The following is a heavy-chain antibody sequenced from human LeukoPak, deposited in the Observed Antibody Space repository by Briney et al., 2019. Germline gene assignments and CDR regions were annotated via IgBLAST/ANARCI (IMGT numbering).Heavy chain of an antibody. CDR2: INYDGSDT. V-gene: IGHV3-74*01. CDR3: QRDFMTAAGIH. Sequence: GGSLRLSCAASGFTFSSYWMHWVRHAPGKGLVWVSGINYDGSDTRYADTVKGRFTSYGDNAKNTLYLQMNSLRAEDTAVYYCQRDFMTAAGIHWGQGTLVTVSS. J-gene: IGHJ4*02. D-gene: IGHD6-13*01. CDR1: GFTFSSYW.